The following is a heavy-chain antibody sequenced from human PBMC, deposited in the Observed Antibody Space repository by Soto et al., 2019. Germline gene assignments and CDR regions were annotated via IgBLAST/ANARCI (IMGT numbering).Heavy chain of an antibody. CDR2: INHSGST. V-gene: IGHV4-34*01. D-gene: IGHD5-18*01. J-gene: IGHJ4*02. Sequence: LSLTCAVYGGSFSGYYWSWIRQPPGKGLEWIGEINHSGSTNYNPSLKSRVTISVDTSKNQFSLKLSSVTAADTAVYYCARGKYSYGYNFDYWGQGTLVTVSS. CDR3: ARGKYSYGYNFDY. CDR1: GGSFSGYY.